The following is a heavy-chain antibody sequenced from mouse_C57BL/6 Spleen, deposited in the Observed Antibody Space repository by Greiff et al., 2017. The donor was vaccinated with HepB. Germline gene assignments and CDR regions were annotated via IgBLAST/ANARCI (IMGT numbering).Heavy chain of an antibody. CDR1: GYSITSGYY. D-gene: IGHD2-3*01. J-gene: IGHJ2*01. Sequence: EVQLQQSGPGLVKPSQSLSLTCSVTGYSITSGYYWNWIRQFPGNKLEWMGYISYDGSNHYNPSLKNRISITRDTSKNQFFLKLNSVTTEDTATYYCARSLPRLLCYWGQGTTLTVSS. CDR2: ISYDGSN. CDR3: ARSLPRLLCY. V-gene: IGHV3-6*01.